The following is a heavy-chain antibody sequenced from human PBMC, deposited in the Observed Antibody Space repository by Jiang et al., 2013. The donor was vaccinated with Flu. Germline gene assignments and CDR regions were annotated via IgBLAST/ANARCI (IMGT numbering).Heavy chain of an antibody. D-gene: IGHD5-12*01. CDR2: INPSSGGT. J-gene: IGHJ1*01. CDR1: GYTFTDYF. CDR3: AKIGVDTRSSVLAT. Sequence: GAEVKKPGASVKVSCKASGYTFTDYFIHWVRQAPGQGLEWMGWINPSSGGTSFPQKFQGRVTMTRDTSISTAYMEVSSLTSDDTAVYYCAKIGVDTRSSVLATWG. V-gene: IGHV1-2*02.